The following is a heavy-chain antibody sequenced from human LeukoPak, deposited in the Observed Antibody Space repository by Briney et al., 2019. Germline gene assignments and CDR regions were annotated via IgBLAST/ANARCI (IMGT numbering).Heavy chain of an antibody. V-gene: IGHV3-66*01. J-gene: IGHJ4*02. D-gene: IGHD3-22*01. CDR3: ARVGDSTGYLIQYFDY. CDR2: IYSGGST. CDR1: GFTFSSYS. Sequence: GGSLRLSCAASGFTFSSYSMNWVRQAPGKGLEWVSVIYSGGSTYYADSVKGRFTISRDNAKNSIYLQMNSLRAEDTAVYYCARVGDSTGYLIQYFDYWGQGTLVTVSS.